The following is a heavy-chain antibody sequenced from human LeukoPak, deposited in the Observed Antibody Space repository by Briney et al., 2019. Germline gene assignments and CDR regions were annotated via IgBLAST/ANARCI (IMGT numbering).Heavy chain of an antibody. D-gene: IGHD1-14*01. Sequence: SVKVSCKASGGTFSSDAISWVRQAPGQGLEWMGGIIPIFITTHYGQKFQGRLTITADESTSTAYMELSSLRSEDTAMYYCARSRTLSPTGNYFDYWGQGTLVTVS. CDR2: IIPIFITT. CDR1: GGTFSSDA. J-gene: IGHJ4*02. CDR3: ARSRTLSPTGNYFDY. V-gene: IGHV1-69*01.